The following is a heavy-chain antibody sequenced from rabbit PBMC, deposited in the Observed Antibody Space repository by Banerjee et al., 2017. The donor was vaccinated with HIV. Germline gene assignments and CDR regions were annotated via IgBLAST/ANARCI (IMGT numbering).Heavy chain of an antibody. D-gene: IGHD4-1*01. V-gene: IGHV1S45*01. J-gene: IGHJ4*01. CDR2: INSNTGNT. CDR1: GFTISNYH. Sequence: QEQLKETGGGLVQPGESLTLSCKASGFTISNYHMSWVRQAPGKGLEWIACINSNTGNTVYASWAKGPFTISKTSSTTVTLQMTSLTAADTATYFCARDLAGVIGWNFNLWGPGTLVTVS. CDR3: ARDLAGVIGWNFNL.